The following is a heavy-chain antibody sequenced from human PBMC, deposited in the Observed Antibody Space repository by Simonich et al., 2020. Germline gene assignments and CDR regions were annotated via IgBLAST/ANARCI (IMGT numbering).Heavy chain of an antibody. Sequence: QVQLVQSGAEVKKPGASVKVSCKASGYTFTGDYMHWVRQAPGQGLEWMGRINPNRGGTNYAQKFQGRVTMTRDTSISTAYMELSRLRSDDTAVYYCASGWDWGFSHMSDYWGQGTLVTVSS. CDR3: ASGWDWGFSHMSDY. J-gene: IGHJ4*02. CDR2: INPNRGGT. CDR1: GYTFTGDY. D-gene: IGHD7-27*01. V-gene: IGHV1-2*06.